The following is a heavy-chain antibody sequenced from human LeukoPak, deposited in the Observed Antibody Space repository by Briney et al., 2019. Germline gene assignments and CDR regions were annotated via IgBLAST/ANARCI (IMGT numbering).Heavy chain of an antibody. CDR1: GGSISSSSYY. Sequence: SETLSLTCTVSGGSISSSSYYWGWIRQPPGKGLEWIGSIYYSGSTYYNPSLKSRVTISVDTSKNQFSLKLSSVTAADTAVYYCARGKPTHYYFDYWGQGTLVTVSS. J-gene: IGHJ4*02. V-gene: IGHV4-39*07. D-gene: IGHD1-14*01. CDR2: IYYSGST. CDR3: ARGKPTHYYFDY.